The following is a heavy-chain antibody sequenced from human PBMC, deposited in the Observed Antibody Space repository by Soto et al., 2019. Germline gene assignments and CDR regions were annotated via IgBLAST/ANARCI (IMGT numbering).Heavy chain of an antibody. Sequence: SETLSLTCTVSGGSISSGDYYWSWIRQPPGKGLEWIGYIYYSGSTYYNPSLKSRVTISVGTSKNQFSLKLSSVTAADTAVYYCARSEYCSGGSCQDGWFDPWGQGTLVTVSS. D-gene: IGHD2-15*01. V-gene: IGHV4-30-4*01. CDR3: ARSEYCSGGSCQDGWFDP. CDR1: GGSISSGDYY. J-gene: IGHJ5*02. CDR2: IYYSGST.